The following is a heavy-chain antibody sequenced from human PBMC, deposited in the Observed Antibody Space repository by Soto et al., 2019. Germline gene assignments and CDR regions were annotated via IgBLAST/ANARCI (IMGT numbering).Heavy chain of an antibody. D-gene: IGHD3-10*02. J-gene: IGHJ4*02. CDR1: GGSIISGDYY. CDR3: ARVFDTETGYYFDY. Sequence: SETLSLTCTVSGGSIISGDYYWSWIRQPPGKGLEWIGYIYYSGSTYYNPSLKSRVTISVDTSKNQFSLKLSSVTAADTAVYYCARVFDTETGYYFDYWGQGTLVTVSS. CDR2: IYYSGST. V-gene: IGHV4-30-4*01.